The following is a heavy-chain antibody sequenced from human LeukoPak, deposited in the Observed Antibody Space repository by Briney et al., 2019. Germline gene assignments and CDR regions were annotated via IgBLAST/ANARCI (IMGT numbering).Heavy chain of an antibody. CDR2: ISYSETT. CDR1: GGSISSSYYY. Sequence: PSETLSLTCTVSGGSISSSYYYWGWIRQPPGKGLEWIGTISYSETTYYNPSLESRVTISVDTSRNQFSLKLTSLTAADTAVYYCARHKMGTTRLYYFDYWGQGTLVTVSS. V-gene: IGHV4-39*01. J-gene: IGHJ4*02. D-gene: IGHD1-26*01. CDR3: ARHKMGTTRLYYFDY.